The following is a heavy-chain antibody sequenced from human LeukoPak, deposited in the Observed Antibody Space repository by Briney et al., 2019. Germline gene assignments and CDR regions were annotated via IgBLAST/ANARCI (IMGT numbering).Heavy chain of an antibody. D-gene: IGHD6-13*01. CDR1: GGSISSSSYY. J-gene: IGHJ5*02. V-gene: IGHV4-39*01. Sequence: PSETLSLTCTVSGGSISSSSYYWGWIRQPPGKGLEWIGSIYYSGSTYYNPSLKSRATISVDTSKNQFSLKLSSVTAADTAVYYCARRRVIASLSNWFDPWGQGTLVTVSS. CDR3: ARRRVIASLSNWFDP. CDR2: IYYSGST.